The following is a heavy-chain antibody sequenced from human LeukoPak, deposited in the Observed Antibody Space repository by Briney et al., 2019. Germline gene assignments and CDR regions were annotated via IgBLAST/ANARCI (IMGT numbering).Heavy chain of an antibody. V-gene: IGHV3-30-3*01. D-gene: IGHD1-14*01. J-gene: IGHJ4*02. CDR2: MSSDGTNT. CDR3: ARDLLISGNQAGVDY. CDR1: GFSFSSYA. Sequence: GGSLRLSCAASGFSFSSYAMHWVRQAPGKGLEWVAVMSSDGTNTYYAASVKGRFTISRDISKNTLYLQMNSLRAEDTAVYYCARDLLISGNQAGVDYWGQGTLVTVSS.